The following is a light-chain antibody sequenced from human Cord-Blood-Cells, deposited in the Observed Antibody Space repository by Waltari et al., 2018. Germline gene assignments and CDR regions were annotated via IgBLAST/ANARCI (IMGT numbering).Light chain of an antibody. Sequence: QSALTQPRSVSGSPGPSVTISCTVTSSDVGGDNYVFWYQQHPVKAPTLMIYDVSKRPSGVPDRFSGSKSGNTASLTISGLQAEDEADYYCCSYAGSYTWVFGGGTKLTVL. J-gene: IGLJ3*02. CDR2: DVS. CDR3: CSYAGSYTWV. V-gene: IGLV2-11*01. CDR1: SSDVGGDNY.